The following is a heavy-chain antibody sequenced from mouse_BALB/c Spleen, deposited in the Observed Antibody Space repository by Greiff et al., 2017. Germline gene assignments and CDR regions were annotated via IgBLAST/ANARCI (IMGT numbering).Heavy chain of an antibody. D-gene: IGHD2-10*02. V-gene: IGHV14-3*02. J-gene: IGHJ3*01. Sequence: EVHLVESGAELVKPGASVKLSCTASGFNIKDTYMHWVKQRPEQGLEWIGRIDPANGNTKYDPKFQGKATITADTSSNTAYLQLSSLTSEDAAVYYCAKYGNYVSYWGQGTLVTVSA. CDR3: AKYGNYVSY. CDR1: GFNIKDTY. CDR2: IDPANGNT.